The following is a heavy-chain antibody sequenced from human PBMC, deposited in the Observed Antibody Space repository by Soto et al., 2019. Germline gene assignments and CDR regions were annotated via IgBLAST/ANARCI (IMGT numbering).Heavy chain of an antibody. V-gene: IGHV1-8*01. CDR2: MNPNSGNT. CDR1: GYTFTSYD. D-gene: IGHD6-19*01. Sequence: AASVKVSCKASGYTFTSYDINWVRQATGQGLEWMGWMNPNSGNTGYAQKFQGRVTMTRNTSISTAYMELSSLRSEDTAVYYCAREPKWLASPTVLEVDVWGQGTTVTVSS. J-gene: IGHJ6*02. CDR3: AREPKWLASPTVLEVDV.